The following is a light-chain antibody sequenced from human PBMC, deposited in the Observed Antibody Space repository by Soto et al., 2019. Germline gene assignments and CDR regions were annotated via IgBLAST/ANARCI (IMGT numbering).Light chain of an antibody. CDR2: GAS. V-gene: IGKV3-15*01. CDR3: HQLNNYPIT. Sequence: EIVMTQSPATLSVSPGERVTLSCRASQSVSSNLAWYQQKPGQAPRLLIYGASTRATGIPARFSGSGSGTEFTLTISSLLPEDFATYYCHQLNNYPITFGQGTRLEIK. J-gene: IGKJ5*01. CDR1: QSVSSN.